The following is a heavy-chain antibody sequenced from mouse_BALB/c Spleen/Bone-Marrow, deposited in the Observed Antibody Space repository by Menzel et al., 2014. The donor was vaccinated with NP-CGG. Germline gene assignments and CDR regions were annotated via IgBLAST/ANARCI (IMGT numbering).Heavy chain of an antibody. D-gene: IGHD4-1*01. Sequence: EVKVVESGGGLVQPGGSRKLSCAASGFTFSSFGMHWVRQAPEKGLGWVAYISSGSSPIFYADTVKGRFTISRDNPKNTLFLQMTSLRSEDTAMYYCTRGGNWEDFDYWGQGTTLTVSS. CDR2: ISSGSSPI. CDR1: GFTFSSFG. J-gene: IGHJ2*01. V-gene: IGHV5-17*02. CDR3: TRGGNWEDFDY.